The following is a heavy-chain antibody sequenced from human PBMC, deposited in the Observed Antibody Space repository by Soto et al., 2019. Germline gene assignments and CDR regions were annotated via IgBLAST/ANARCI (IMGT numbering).Heavy chain of an antibody. CDR2: IYYNGST. Sequence: PSETLSLTCTVSGGSISSYYWSWIRQPPGKGLEWIGYIYYNGSTNYNPSLKSRVTISVDTSKSQFSLKLSSVTAADTAVYYCARDPRDGYNSDYFDYWGQGTLVTVSS. CDR1: GGSISSYY. D-gene: IGHD5-12*01. CDR3: ARDPRDGYNSDYFDY. V-gene: IGHV4-59*01. J-gene: IGHJ4*02.